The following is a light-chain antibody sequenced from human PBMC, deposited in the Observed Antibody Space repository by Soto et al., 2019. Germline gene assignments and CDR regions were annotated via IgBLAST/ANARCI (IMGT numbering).Light chain of an antibody. J-gene: IGKJ1*01. CDR3: QQYNNWPLT. V-gene: IGKV3-15*01. CDR1: QSISRN. Sequence: EIVMTQSPAILSVSPGERATLSCRASQSISRNLAWYQQKPGQAPRLLIYAASTRATGLPARFSGSGSGTEFTLTISSLQSEDFAVYSCQQYNNWPLTFGQGTKLDIK. CDR2: AAS.